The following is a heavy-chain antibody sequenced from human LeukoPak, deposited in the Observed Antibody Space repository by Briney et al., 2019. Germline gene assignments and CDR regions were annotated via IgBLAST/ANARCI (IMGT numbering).Heavy chain of an antibody. CDR2: IYYSGST. Sequence: SETLSLTCTVSGGSISSYYWSWNRQPPGKGLEWIGYIYYSGSTNYNPSLKSRVTISVDTSKNQFSLKLSSVTAADTAVYYCARRAAAAGFDYWGQGTLVTVSS. V-gene: IGHV4-59*08. CDR1: GGSISSYY. J-gene: IGHJ4*02. CDR3: ARRAAAAGFDY. D-gene: IGHD6-13*01.